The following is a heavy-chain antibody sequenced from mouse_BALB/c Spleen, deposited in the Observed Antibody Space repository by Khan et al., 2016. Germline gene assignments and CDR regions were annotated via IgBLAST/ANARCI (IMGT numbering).Heavy chain of an antibody. CDR3: AREGITTVVAKGLDY. V-gene: IGHV1S135*01. CDR1: GYAFTSYN. Sequence: LKQSGPELVKPGASVKVSCKASGYAFTSYNMYWVKQSHGKSLEWIGYIDPYNGGTSYNQKFKGKATLTVDKSYSTAYMHLNSLTSEDSAVYYCAREGITTVVAKGLDYWGQGTTLTVSS. CDR2: IDPYNGGT. J-gene: IGHJ2*01. D-gene: IGHD1-1*01.